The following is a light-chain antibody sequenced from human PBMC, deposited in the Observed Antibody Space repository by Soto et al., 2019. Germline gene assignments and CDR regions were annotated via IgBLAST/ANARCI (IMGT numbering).Light chain of an antibody. J-gene: IGKJ2*01. CDR3: QQYDNLPMYT. V-gene: IGKV1-33*01. CDR2: DSS. CDR1: QDISNY. Sequence: DIQMTQSPSSLSASVGDRVTITCQASQDISNYLNWYQQKPGKAPKLLIYDSSNFETGVPSRFSGRGSGPDFTFTISSLQPEDIATYYCQQYDNLPMYTFGQGTKLEIK.